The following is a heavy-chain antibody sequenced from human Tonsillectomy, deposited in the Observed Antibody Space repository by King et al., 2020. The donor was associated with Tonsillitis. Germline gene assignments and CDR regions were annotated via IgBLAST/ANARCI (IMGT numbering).Heavy chain of an antibody. CDR3: ARDPFGGSYFDF. CDR2: ISSNSNYI. J-gene: IGHJ4*02. Sequence: VQLVESGGGLVKPGGSLRLSCAASGFTFNTYSVNWVRQAPGKGLELVSSISSNSNYIYYADSVKGRFTISRDNAENSLYLQMNSLRAEDTAVYYCARDPFGGSYFDFWGQGTLVTVSS. D-gene: IGHD1-26*01. V-gene: IGHV3-21*01. CDR1: GFTFNTYS.